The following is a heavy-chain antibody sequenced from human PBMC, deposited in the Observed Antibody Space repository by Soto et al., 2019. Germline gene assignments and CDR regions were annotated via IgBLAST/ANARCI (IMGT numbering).Heavy chain of an antibody. Sequence: ASVKVSCKASGYTFTRYSMNWVRQAPGQRLDCMGWINPDNGNTKSSQKFQDRVIITRDTSASTAYMDLSSLRSEDTAVYYCARGIATGQLDPWGQGTLVTVSS. CDR1: GYTFTRYS. CDR3: ARGIATGQLDP. V-gene: IGHV1-3*01. CDR2: INPDNGNT. D-gene: IGHD2-15*01. J-gene: IGHJ5*02.